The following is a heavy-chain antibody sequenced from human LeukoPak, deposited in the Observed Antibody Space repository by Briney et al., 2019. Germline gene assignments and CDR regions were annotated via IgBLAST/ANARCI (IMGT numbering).Heavy chain of an antibody. Sequence: ASLKVSCKASGYSFTAAYNIHWLRQAPGQGPEFMGWINPSSGDTRYAQKFQGRVTVTRDTVIGTAYMELSSLTSDDTAVYYCARDPRGTYDYWGQGTLVTVSS. CDR1: GYSFTAAYN. V-gene: IGHV1-2*02. D-gene: IGHD5-12*01. CDR3: ARDPRGTYDY. CDR2: INPSSGDT. J-gene: IGHJ4*02.